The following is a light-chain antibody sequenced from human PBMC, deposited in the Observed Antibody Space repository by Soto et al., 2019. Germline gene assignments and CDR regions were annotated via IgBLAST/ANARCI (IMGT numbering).Light chain of an antibody. CDR3: SSYAGTATLYV. V-gene: IGLV2-8*01. CDR1: SSDVGGYDY. CDR2: EVS. J-gene: IGLJ1*01. Sequence: QSVVTQPPSASGTPGQSVTISCTGSSSDVGGYDYVSWYQQHPGKAPKLLIYEVSKRPSGVPDRFSGSKSGNTASLTVSGLQAEDEADYYCSSYAGTATLYVFGIGTKVTVL.